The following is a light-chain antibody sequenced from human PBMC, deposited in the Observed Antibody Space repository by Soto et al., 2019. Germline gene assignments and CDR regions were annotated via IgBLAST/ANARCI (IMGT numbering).Light chain of an antibody. Sequence: DIQLTQSPSTLSASVGDRITITCRASQSIGTWLVWYQHRPGEGPKLLIHDASSLESGVPSRFSGSGSATEFSLTISSLESGDSGTYHCQQYATYAPSTFGQGTKVDIK. CDR3: QQYATYAPST. CDR1: QSIGTW. V-gene: IGKV1-5*01. J-gene: IGKJ1*01. CDR2: DAS.